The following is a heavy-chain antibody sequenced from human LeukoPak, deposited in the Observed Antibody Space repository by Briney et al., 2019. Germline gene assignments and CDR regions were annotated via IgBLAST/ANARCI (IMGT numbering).Heavy chain of an antibody. CDR2: ISSTGNRR. CDR3: ATRVTADSYDAFDI. Sequence: GGSLRLSCAASGFIFRSFSMSWVRQAPGKGLEWVSAISSTGNRRYHADSEKGRFTISRDNDKNSLFLQMNSLRAEDTALYYCATRVTADSYDAFDIWGQGTMVTVSS. J-gene: IGHJ3*02. CDR1: GFIFRSFS. V-gene: IGHV3-21*06. D-gene: IGHD2-21*02.